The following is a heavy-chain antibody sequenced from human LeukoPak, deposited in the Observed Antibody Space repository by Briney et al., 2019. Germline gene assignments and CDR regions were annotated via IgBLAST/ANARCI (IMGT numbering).Heavy chain of an antibody. CDR3: ARLTAGIYYYHNGMDV. CDR1: GSSFTSYW. CDR2: IYPGDSDT. J-gene: IGHJ6*04. Sequence: GASLQISCQGSGSSFTSYWIGWVRQLPGKGLEWIGIIYPGDSDTRYSTSFQGQVTISADKSISTAYLQWSSLRASDTAMYYCARLTAGIYYYHNGMDVWGEGTTVTVSS. V-gene: IGHV5-51*01. D-gene: IGHD6-13*01.